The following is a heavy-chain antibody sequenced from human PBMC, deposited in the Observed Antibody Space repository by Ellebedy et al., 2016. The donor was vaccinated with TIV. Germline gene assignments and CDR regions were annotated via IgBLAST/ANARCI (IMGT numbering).Heavy chain of an antibody. CDR2: IKQDGSDV. CDR1: GFTFSSFW. J-gene: IGHJ3*02. V-gene: IGHV3-7*03. D-gene: IGHD3-16*01. CDR3: VRYVAAFDI. Sequence: GESLKISCAASGFTFSSFWMTWVRQAPGKGLEWVANIKQDGSDVNYVASVKGRFTISRDNAKKSLYLQMNSLRAEDTAVYYCVRYVAAFDIWGQGTMVTVSS.